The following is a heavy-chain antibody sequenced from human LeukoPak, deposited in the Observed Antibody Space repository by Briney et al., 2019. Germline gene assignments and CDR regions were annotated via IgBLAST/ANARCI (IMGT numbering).Heavy chain of an antibody. CDR2: IYYSGST. Sequence: PSETLSLTCAVYGGSFSGYYWSWIRQPPGKGLEWIGYIYYSGSTNYNPSLKSRVTISVDTSKNQFSLKLSSVTAADTAVYYCARLTYSSTLSFDYWGQGTLVTVSS. CDR3: ARLTYSSTLSFDY. D-gene: IGHD6-13*01. J-gene: IGHJ4*02. V-gene: IGHV4-59*01. CDR1: GGSFSGYY.